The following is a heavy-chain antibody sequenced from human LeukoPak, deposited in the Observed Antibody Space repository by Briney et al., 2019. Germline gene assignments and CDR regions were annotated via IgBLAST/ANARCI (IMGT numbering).Heavy chain of an antibody. CDR1: GDSVLSSSAA. Sequence: SQTLSLTCAISGDSVLSSSAAWNWIRQSPSRGLEWLGRTYYRSKWYNDYALSVKSRISINPDTSKNQFSLHLNSVTLEDTAVYYCARDLSSSWFSFDFWGQGTLVTVSS. V-gene: IGHV6-1*01. D-gene: IGHD6-13*01. J-gene: IGHJ4*02. CDR2: TYYRSKWYN. CDR3: ARDLSSSWFSFDF.